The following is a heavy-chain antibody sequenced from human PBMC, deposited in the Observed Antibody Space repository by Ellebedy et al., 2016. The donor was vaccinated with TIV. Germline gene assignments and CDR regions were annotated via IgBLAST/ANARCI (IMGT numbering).Heavy chain of an antibody. CDR2: TYYTGRT. CDR1: DSSINSSY. V-gene: IGHV4-59*12. Sequence: MPSETLSLTCTLPDSSINSSYWGWLRQPPATGLVRSGYTYYTGRTNYTPSLKIRVTMSVDTPKNQFSLKLSFVTAADTAVYSCARGYCSSDICYSFYYGSGSYFDYWGQGTLVTVSS. J-gene: IGHJ4*02. D-gene: IGHD3-10*01. CDR3: ARGYCSSDICYSFYYGSGSYFDY.